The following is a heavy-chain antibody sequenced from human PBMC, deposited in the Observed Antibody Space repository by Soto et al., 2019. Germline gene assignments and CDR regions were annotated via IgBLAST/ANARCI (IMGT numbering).Heavy chain of an antibody. CDR3: AKTDSNYDMDV. Sequence: ASVKVSCKASGYTSTTYYMHWVRQAPGQRLEWMGVINPSGRSTTYAQKFQGRVTVTRDTSTSTVYMELSSLRSEDMAVYYCAKTDSNYDMDVWGQGTTVTVSS. J-gene: IGHJ6*02. CDR2: INPSGRST. CDR1: GYTSTTYY. D-gene: IGHD6-13*01. V-gene: IGHV1-46*01.